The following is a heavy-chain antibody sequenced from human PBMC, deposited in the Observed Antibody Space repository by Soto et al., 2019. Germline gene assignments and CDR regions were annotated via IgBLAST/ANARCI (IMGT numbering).Heavy chain of an antibody. D-gene: IGHD3-22*01. CDR3: ARDRRYYYDSSGYYSPYYFDY. CDR1: GGTFSSYT. V-gene: IGHV1-2*04. J-gene: IGHJ4*02. Sequence: GASVKVSCKASGGTFSSYTISWVRQAPGQGLEWMGWINPNSGGTNYAQKFQGWVTMTRDTSISTAYMELSRLRSDDTAVYYCARDRRYYYDSSGYYSPYYFDYWGQGTLVTVSS. CDR2: INPNSGGT.